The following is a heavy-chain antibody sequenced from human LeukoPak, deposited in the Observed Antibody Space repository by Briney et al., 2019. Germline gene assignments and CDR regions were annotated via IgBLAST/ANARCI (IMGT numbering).Heavy chain of an antibody. Sequence: ASVKVSCKASGYTFTSYYMHWVRQAPGQGLEWMGIINPSGGSTSYAQKFQGRVTMTRDTSISTAYMELSRLRSDDTAVYYCARDRYSSGWADYYYYYYMDVWGKGTTVTISS. CDR3: ARDRYSSGWADYYYYYYMDV. CDR1: GYTFTSYY. V-gene: IGHV1-46*01. J-gene: IGHJ6*03. D-gene: IGHD6-19*01. CDR2: INPSGGST.